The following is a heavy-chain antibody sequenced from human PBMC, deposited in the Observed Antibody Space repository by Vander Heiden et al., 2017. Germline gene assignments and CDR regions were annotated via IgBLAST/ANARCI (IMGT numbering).Heavy chain of an antibody. CDR1: GGSISSYY. D-gene: IGHD4-17*01. CDR2: IYTSGST. CDR3: ARDTTVTTTYYYGMDV. J-gene: IGHJ6*02. V-gene: IGHV4-4*07. Sequence: QVQLQESGPGLVKPSETLSLTCPVSGGSISSYYWSWIRQPAGKGLEWIGRIYTSGSTNYNPSLKSRVTMSVDTSKNQFSLKLSSVTAADTAVYYCARDTTVTTTYYYGMDVWGQGTTVTVSS.